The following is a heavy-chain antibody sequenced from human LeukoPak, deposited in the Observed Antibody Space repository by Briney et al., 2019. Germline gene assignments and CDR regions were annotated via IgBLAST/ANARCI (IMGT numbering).Heavy chain of an antibody. J-gene: IGHJ4*02. CDR3: ARDARSNWGFQDY. V-gene: IGHV1-2*02. D-gene: IGHD7-27*01. CDR2: INPNSGGT. CDR1: GYTFTGYY. Sequence: ASVKVSCKASGYTFTGYYMHWVRQAPGQGLEWMGWINPNSGGTNYAQKFQGRVTMTRDTSISTAYMELSRLRSDDTAVYYCARDARSNWGFQDYWGQGTLVTVSS.